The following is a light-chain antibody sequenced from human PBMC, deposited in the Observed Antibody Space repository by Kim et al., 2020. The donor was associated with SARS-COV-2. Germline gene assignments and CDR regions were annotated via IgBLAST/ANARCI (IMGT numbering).Light chain of an antibody. CDR2: GLN. V-gene: IGLV1-44*01. CDR3: AAWDDSLDGPV. CDR1: GSNIGGNT. Sequence: QSVLTQPPSASGAPGQRVTISCFGSGSNIGGNTVNWYQQVPGRAPKLLSYGLNQRPSGVPDRFAASKSDTSASLAISGLRSEDEADYYCAAWDDSLDGPVFGGGTQLTVL. J-gene: IGLJ3*02.